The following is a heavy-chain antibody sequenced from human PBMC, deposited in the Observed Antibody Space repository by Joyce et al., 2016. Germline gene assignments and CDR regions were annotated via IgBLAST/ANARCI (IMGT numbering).Heavy chain of an antibody. Sequence: QVQLVESGGGVVQPGRSLRLSCAASGFTFSSYAMHWVRQAPGQGLEWVALITYEGSYKYYADSVKGRFTISRDSSMDTLSLQMNSLRGDDTAVYYCAREVTGYYPAYWGQGTLVTVSS. D-gene: IGHD3-9*01. CDR1: GFTFSSYA. J-gene: IGHJ4*02. CDR2: ITYEGSYK. V-gene: IGHV3-30*04. CDR3: AREVTGYYPAY.